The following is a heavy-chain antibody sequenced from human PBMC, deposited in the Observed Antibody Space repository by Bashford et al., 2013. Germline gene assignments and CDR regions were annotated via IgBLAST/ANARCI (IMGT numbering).Heavy chain of an antibody. CDR2: IIPIFGTA. V-gene: IGHV1-69*13. Sequence: SVKVSCKASGGTFSSYAISWVRQAPGQGLEWMGGIIPIFGTANYAQKFQGRVTITADESTSTAYMELSSLRSEDTAVYYCARDRGMATIQYWYFDLWGRGTLVTVSS. CDR1: GGTFSSYA. CDR3: ARDRGMATIQYWYFDL. D-gene: IGHD5-24*01. J-gene: IGHJ2*01.